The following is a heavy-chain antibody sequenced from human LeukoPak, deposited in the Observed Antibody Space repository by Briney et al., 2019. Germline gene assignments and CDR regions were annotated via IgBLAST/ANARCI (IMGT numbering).Heavy chain of an antibody. J-gene: IGHJ4*02. CDR3: ATDLTMVRKDFDY. CDR1: GYTFTDYY. CDR2: VDPEDGET. V-gene: IGHV1-69-2*01. Sequence: ASVKVSCKVSGYTFTDYYMHWVQQAPGEGLEWMGLVDPEDGETIYAEKFQGRVTITADTSTDTAYMELSSLRSEDTAVYYCATDLTMVRKDFDYWGQGTLVTVSS. D-gene: IGHD3-10*01.